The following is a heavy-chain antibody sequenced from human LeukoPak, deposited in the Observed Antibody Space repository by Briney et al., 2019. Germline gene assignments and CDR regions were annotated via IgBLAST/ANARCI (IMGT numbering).Heavy chain of an antibody. V-gene: IGHV3-30-3*01. CDR1: GFTFSSYA. D-gene: IGHD6-19*01. Sequence: GGSLRLSCAASGFTFSSYAMHWVRQAPGKGLEWVAVISYDGNNKYYADSVKGRFTISRDNAKKSLYLQMDRLRAEDTAFYYWARDTGRAVAGNYIDFWGQGTLVTVSS. J-gene: IGHJ4*02. CDR3: ARDTGRAVAGNYIDF. CDR2: ISYDGNNK.